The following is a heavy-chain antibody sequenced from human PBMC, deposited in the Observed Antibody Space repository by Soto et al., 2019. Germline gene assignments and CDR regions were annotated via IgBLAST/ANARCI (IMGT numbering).Heavy chain of an antibody. D-gene: IGHD3-3*01. CDR2: IYHSGST. CDR1: GGSISSYY. V-gene: IGHV4-59*12. Sequence: PSETLSLTCTVSGGSISSYYWSWIRQPPGKGLVWIGDIYHSGSTNYNPSLKSRVTISVDKSKNQFSLKLSSVTAADTAVYYFARDVPPPPTIFGVVTQDYWGQGTLVTVSS. J-gene: IGHJ4*02. CDR3: ARDVPPPPTIFGVVTQDY.